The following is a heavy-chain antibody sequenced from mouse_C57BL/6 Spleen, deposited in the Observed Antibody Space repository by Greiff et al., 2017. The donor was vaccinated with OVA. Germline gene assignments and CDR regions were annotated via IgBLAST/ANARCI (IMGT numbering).Heavy chain of an antibody. CDR2: IYPGDGDI. Sequence: QVQLQQSGAELVKPGASVKISCKASGYAFSSYWMNWVKQRPGKGLEWIGQIYPGDGDINYNGKCKGKATLTADKSTSTAYMQLSSLTSEDSAVYFCARPGYEDAMDYWGQGTSVTVSS. J-gene: IGHJ4*01. CDR3: ARPGYEDAMDY. CDR1: GYAFSSYW. D-gene: IGHD2-2*01. V-gene: IGHV1-80*01.